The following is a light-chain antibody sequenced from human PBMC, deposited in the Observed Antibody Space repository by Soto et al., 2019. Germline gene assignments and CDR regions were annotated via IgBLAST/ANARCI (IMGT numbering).Light chain of an antibody. J-gene: IGKJ5*01. Sequence: DMQMTQSPSSVSAALGDRATIPSRASQGVSNWLAWYQQNPGKAPKLLIYAASTLRSGVPSRFRGSGSGTDFTFTISSLQPEDFATYYCQQANSFPYTFGQGTRLEIK. CDR3: QQANSFPYT. V-gene: IGKV1-12*01. CDR2: AAS. CDR1: QGVSNW.